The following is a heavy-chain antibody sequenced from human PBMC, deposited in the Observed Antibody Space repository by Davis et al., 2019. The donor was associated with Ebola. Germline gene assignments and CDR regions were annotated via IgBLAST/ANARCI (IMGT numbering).Heavy chain of an antibody. J-gene: IGHJ4*02. CDR3: AIDSGIFGNYYFDS. D-gene: IGHD3-10*02. CDR1: GFTFTSYT. Sequence: PGGSLRLSCAASGFTFTSYTMYWVRQAPGKGLEWVSSVNRPSNYIYYADSVKGRFTISRDNAKNSVYLQMNSLRAEDTAVYYCAIDSGIFGNYYFDSWGQGTLVTVSS. V-gene: IGHV3-21*01. CDR2: VNRPSNYI.